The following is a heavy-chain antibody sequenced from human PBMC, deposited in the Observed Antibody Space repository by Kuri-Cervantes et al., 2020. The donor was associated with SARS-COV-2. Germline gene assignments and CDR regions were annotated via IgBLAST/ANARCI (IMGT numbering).Heavy chain of an antibody. CDR1: GFTFASYA. Sequence: GESLKISCAASGFTFASYAMHWVRQAPGKGLEWVTLISYDGINKFYADSVRGRFTISRDNSKTSLYLQMNNLRAEDTAVYYCATYCSSTSCYPRWGQGTLVTVSS. CDR3: ATYCSSTSCYPR. J-gene: IGHJ1*01. D-gene: IGHD2-2*01. V-gene: IGHV3-30-3*01. CDR2: ISYDGINK.